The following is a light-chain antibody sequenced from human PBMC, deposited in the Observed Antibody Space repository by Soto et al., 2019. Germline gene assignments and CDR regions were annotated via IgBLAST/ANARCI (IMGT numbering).Light chain of an antibody. CDR2: DAS. Sequence: EIVLTQSPATLSLSPGERATLSCRASQSVSSYLAWYQQKPGQAPRLLIYDASNRATGIPARFCGSGSGTDFTLTISSLEPEDFAVHYCQQRSNWPRTFGQGTKVEIK. J-gene: IGKJ1*01. CDR3: QQRSNWPRT. V-gene: IGKV3-11*01. CDR1: QSVSSY.